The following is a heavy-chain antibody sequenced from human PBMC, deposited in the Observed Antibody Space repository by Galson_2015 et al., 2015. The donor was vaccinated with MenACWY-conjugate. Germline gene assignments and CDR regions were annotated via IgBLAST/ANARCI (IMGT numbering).Heavy chain of an antibody. J-gene: IGHJ3*02. CDR1: GFSLPTTGVG. D-gene: IGHD3-9*01. CDR3: AHGYFDILTGYYWFDAFDI. CDR2: MFWACDE. Sequence: PALVNPTQTLTLTFTFSGFSLPTTGVGVGWIRQPPGKALEWLVLMFWACDEGSTPSLKSRPTNSQGTSKNQVVLTMHYMDPVDTATYYCAHGYFDILTGYYWFDAFDIWGQGTMVTVSS. V-gene: IGHV2-5*02.